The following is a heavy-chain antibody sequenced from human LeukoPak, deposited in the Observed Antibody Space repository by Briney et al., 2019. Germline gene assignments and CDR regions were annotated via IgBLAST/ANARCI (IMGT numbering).Heavy chain of an antibody. V-gene: IGHV1-2*02. CDR3: AREDHDYGDYEVDY. CDR2: INPNSGGT. J-gene: IGHJ4*02. CDR1: GYXFTGYY. Sequence: ASVKVSCKASGYXFTGYYIHWVRQAPGQGLEWMGWINPNSGGTNYAQKFQGRVIMTRDTSISTAYMELSRLRSDDTAVYYCAREDHDYGDYEVDYWGQGTLVTVSS. D-gene: IGHD4-17*01.